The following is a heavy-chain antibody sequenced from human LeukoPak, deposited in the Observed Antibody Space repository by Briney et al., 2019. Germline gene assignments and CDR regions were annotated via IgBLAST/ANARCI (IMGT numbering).Heavy chain of an antibody. CDR2: IYYSGST. CDR3: ARQVRYSSSLRVYNWFDP. J-gene: IGHJ5*02. V-gene: IGHV4-59*08. CDR1: GGSISSYY. D-gene: IGHD6-13*01. Sequence: NSSETLSLTCTVSGGSISSYYWSWIRQPPGKGLEWIGYIYYSGSTNYNPSLESRVTISVDTSKNQFSLKLSSVTAADTAVYYCARQVRYSSSLRVYNWFDPWGQGTLVTVSS.